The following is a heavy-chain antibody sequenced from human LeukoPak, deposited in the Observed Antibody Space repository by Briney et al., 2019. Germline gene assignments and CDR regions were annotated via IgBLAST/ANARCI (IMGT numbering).Heavy chain of an antibody. J-gene: IGHJ4*02. Sequence: PGGSLRLSCAASGFTFTSYGMSWVRQAPGKGLEWVSAISGSGTTTYYADSVKGRFTISRDNSRNTLYLQMNSLRAEDTAVYYCAKDSAKKYDDYWGQGTLVTVSS. V-gene: IGHV3-23*01. CDR2: ISGSGTTT. CDR1: GFTFTSYG. CDR3: AKDSAKKYDDY. D-gene: IGHD2/OR15-2a*01.